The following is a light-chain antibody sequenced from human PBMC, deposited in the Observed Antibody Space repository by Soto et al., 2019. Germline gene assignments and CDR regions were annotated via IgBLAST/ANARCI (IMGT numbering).Light chain of an antibody. J-gene: IGLJ2*01. CDR2: DAS. CDR1: SSDVAAYNY. Sequence: QSALTQPASVSGSPGQSITISCTGTSSDVAAYNYVSWYQHHPGKAPKLMIFDASNRPSGVSHRFSGSKSGNTAYLTISGLQAEDEADYYCTSYTSSSIFVVFGGGTKLTVL. V-gene: IGLV2-14*03. CDR3: TSYTSSSIFVV.